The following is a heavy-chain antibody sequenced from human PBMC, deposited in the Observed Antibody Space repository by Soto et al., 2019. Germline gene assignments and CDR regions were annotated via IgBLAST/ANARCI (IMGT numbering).Heavy chain of an antibody. D-gene: IGHD1-26*01. V-gene: IGHV4-39*01. Sequence: SRSPSLTCKVSGDSINRRIYHCGWLPQTQGKGLEWIGHIFHTGSPYYNPSLKSRVTISVDTSKNQFSPKLSSVTATDTAVYYCARRRIVVTTNFDYWGQGTLVNVA. J-gene: IGHJ4*02. CDR2: IFHTGSP. CDR1: GDSINRRIYH. CDR3: ARRRIVVTTNFDY.